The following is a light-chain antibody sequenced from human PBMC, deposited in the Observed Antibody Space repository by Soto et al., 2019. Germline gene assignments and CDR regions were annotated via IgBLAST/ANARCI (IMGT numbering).Light chain of an antibody. CDR1: NRNAVGLTF. CDR3: SSYADSGTVM. V-gene: IGLV2-8*01. Sequence: QSALSQPPSASGSLGQSVTISCTGTNRNAVGLTFASWYQPRPGTAPKLPIYDDINRPSGVPDRFSGSKSATSASLTVSGLQSEDEAVYYSSSYADSGTVMFGGGTQLTVL. CDR2: DDI. J-gene: IGLJ3*02.